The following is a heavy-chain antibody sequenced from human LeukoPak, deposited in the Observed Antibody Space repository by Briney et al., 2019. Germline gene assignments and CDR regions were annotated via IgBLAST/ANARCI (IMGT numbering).Heavy chain of an antibody. Sequence: GASVTVSCKASGYTFTSYDINWVRQASGQGLEWMGWMNPNSGNTGYAQKFQGRVTITRNTSISTAYMELSSLRSEDTAVYFCARVPHSAYDSSGYYYFKYWGQGTLVTVSS. CDR2: MNPNSGNT. CDR3: ARVPHSAYDSSGYYYFKY. V-gene: IGHV1-8*03. CDR1: GYTFTSYD. J-gene: IGHJ4*02. D-gene: IGHD3-22*01.